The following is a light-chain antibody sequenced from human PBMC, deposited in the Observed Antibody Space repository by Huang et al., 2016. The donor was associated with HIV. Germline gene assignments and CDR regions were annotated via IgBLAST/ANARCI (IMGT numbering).Light chain of an antibody. Sequence: DIQMTQSPSTLSASVGDRVTITCRASQSISSWLSWYQQKPVEAPKLLIYKASNLETGVSSRCAGSGSVTEFTLTISSLQPDDSASYYCQLYNSFSTFGQGTKL. J-gene: IGKJ2*01. CDR2: KAS. CDR3: QLYNSFST. V-gene: IGKV1-5*03. CDR1: QSISSW.